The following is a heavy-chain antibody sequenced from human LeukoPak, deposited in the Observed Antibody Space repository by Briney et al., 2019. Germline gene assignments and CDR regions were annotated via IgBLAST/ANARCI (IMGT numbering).Heavy chain of an antibody. D-gene: IGHD3-10*01. V-gene: IGHV3-23*01. CDR1: RFTFSNYA. CDR3: AKDLWDSGSQAYFDY. J-gene: IGHJ4*02. Sequence: GGSLRLSCAASRFTFSNYAMSWVRQAPGKGLEWVSTISGSGGSTYYADSVKGRFTISRDNSKNTLYLQMNSLRAEDTAVYYCAKDLWDSGSQAYFDYWGQGTLVTISS. CDR2: ISGSGGST.